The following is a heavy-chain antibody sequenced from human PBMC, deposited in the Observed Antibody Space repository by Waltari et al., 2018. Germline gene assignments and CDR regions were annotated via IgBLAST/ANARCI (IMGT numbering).Heavy chain of an antibody. J-gene: IGHJ4*02. V-gene: IGHV4-61*09. D-gene: IGHD1-7*01. CDR2: ILTRGST. Sequence: QVQLQESGPGLVKPSQTLSLTCTVSGGSISSGSYYWSWIRQPAGKGLEWIGYILTRGSTNYNPSLKSRVTISVDTSKNQFSLKLSSVTAADTAVYYCARDITGTPDYWGQGTLVTVSS. CDR1: GGSISSGSYY. CDR3: ARDITGTPDY.